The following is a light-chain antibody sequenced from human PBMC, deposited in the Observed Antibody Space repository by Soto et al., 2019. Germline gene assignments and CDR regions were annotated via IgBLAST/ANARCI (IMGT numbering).Light chain of an antibody. J-gene: IGKJ5*01. CDR2: GAS. V-gene: IGKV3-15*01. Sequence: ETMMPQSPATLSASPGERVTLSCRASQSVNSNLAWYQQKPGQAPRLLIYGASTRATGIPARFSGSGSGTEFTLTISSLQSEDIAVYYCQQYDNWSITFGQGTRLEIK. CDR3: QQYDNWSIT. CDR1: QSVNSN.